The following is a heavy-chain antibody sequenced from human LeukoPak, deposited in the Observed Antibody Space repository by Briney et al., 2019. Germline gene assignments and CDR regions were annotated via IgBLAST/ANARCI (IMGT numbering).Heavy chain of an antibody. D-gene: IGHD2-21*01. CDR3: ARSPGPAYSPFDI. CDR2: IIPILGIA. CDR1: GGTFSSYA. J-gene: IGHJ3*02. V-gene: IGHV1-69*04. Sequence: PVKVSCKASGGTFSSYAISWVRQAPGQGLEWMGRIIPILGIANYAQKFQGRVTITADKSTSTAYMELSSLRSEDTAVYYCARSPGPAYSPFDIWGQGTMVTVSS.